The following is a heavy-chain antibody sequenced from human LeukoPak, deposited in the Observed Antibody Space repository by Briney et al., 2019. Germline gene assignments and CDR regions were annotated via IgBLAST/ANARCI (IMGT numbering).Heavy chain of an antibody. J-gene: IGHJ4*02. CDR3: AKDTSIGRYCANGVCSPFDY. CDR1: GFTFSSYA. D-gene: IGHD2-8*01. V-gene: IGHV3-23*01. CDR2: ISDSGGST. Sequence: GGSLRLSCAASGFTFSSYAMSWVRQAPGKGLEWVSAISDSGGSTYDADSVKGRFTISRDNSKNTLYLQMNSLRAEDTAVYYCAKDTSIGRYCANGVCSPFDYWGQGTLVTVSS.